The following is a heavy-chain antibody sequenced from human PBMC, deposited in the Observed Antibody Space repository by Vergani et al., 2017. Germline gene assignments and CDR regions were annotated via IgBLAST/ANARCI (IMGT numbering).Heavy chain of an antibody. CDR3: EGDWSGQLVPIGFDP. CDR1: GFTFTSYG. D-gene: IGHD6-6*01. V-gene: IGHV1-18*01. Sequence: QVQLVQSGAEVKKPGASVKVSCKASGFTFTSYGISWVRQAPGQGLEWMGWISAYNGNTNYEQTLQGRVTMTTDKSTIKMYRKLRSLRAEDTAVYYCEGDWSGQLVPIGFDPWGKGTLVTVSS. J-gene: IGHJ5*02. CDR2: ISAYNGNT.